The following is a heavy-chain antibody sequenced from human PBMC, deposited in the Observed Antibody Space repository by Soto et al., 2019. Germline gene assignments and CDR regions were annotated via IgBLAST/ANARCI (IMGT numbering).Heavy chain of an antibody. D-gene: IGHD1-26*01. CDR1: GFTFRSHW. Sequence: GGSLRLSCAVSGFTFRSHWMHWVRQAPGKGLVWVSRINSDGSSTDYADSVRGRFTLSRDNAKNTLFLQVNSLRAEDTAVYYCARELVGYYGMDVWGQGTTVTVSS. CDR2: INSDGSST. V-gene: IGHV3-74*01. J-gene: IGHJ6*02. CDR3: ARELVGYYGMDV.